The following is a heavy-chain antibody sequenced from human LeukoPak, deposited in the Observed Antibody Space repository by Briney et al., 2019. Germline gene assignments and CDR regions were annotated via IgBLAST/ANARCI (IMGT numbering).Heavy chain of an antibody. Sequence: PSETLSLTCTVSGGSISSSSYYWGWIRQPPGKGLGYIGSIYYSGSTYYNPSLKSRVTISVDTSKNQFSLKLSSVTAADTAVYYCARHVSYNWFDPWGQGTLVTVSS. CDR1: GGSISSSSYY. V-gene: IGHV4-39*01. J-gene: IGHJ5*02. D-gene: IGHD3-16*01. CDR2: IYYSGST. CDR3: ARHVSYNWFDP.